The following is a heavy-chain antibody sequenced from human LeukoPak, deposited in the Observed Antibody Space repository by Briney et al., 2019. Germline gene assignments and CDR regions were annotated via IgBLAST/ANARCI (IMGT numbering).Heavy chain of an antibody. V-gene: IGHV3-30-3*01. Sequence: PGGSLRLSCAASGFTFSSYAMHWVRQAPGKGLEWVAVISYDGSNKYYADSVKGRFTISRDNSKNTLYLQMNSLRAEDTAVYYCARADYGGPDYWGQGTLVTVSS. CDR1: GFTFSSYA. CDR2: ISYDGSNK. D-gene: IGHD4-23*01. CDR3: ARADYGGPDY. J-gene: IGHJ4*02.